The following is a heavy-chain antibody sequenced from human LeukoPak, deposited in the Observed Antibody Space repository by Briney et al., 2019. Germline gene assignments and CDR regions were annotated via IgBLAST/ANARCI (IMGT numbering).Heavy chain of an antibody. V-gene: IGHV3-23*01. CDR2: ISGSGGST. Sequence: PGGSLRLSCAASGFIFSNYAMHWVRQAPGKGLEWVSGISGSGGSTYYADSVKGRFTISRDNSRNTLYLQMNSLTAEDTAVYYCAKATRKTDYGMDVWGQGTTVTVSS. CDR1: GFIFSNYA. CDR3: AKATRKTDYGMDV. J-gene: IGHJ6*02. D-gene: IGHD1-14*01.